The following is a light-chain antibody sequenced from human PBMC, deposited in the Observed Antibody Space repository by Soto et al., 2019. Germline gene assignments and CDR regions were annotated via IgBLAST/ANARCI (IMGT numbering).Light chain of an antibody. CDR1: QSISSN. CDR2: GAS. J-gene: IGKJ1*01. Sequence: EILMTQSPVTLSLSPGERATLSCRASQSISSNLAWYQQKPGQAPRLLIYGASTRATGVPARFSGSGSGTEFTLTISNLQSEDFAVYYCQQYDNWPPWTFGQGTEVEIK. V-gene: IGKV3-15*01. CDR3: QQYDNWPPWT.